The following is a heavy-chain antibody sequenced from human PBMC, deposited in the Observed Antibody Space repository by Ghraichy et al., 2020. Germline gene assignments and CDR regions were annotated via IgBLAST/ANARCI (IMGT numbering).Heavy chain of an antibody. Sequence: GGSLRLSCAASGFTFTSNSMSWVRHIAGRGLEWVAVISPSGNKIYYADSVKGRFTISRDNFENTVHLQMNSLRVEDTAVYYCVKGGEKFCRGGICYSGWFDPWGQGTLVTVSS. CDR1: GFTFTSNS. CDR3: VKGGEKFCRGGICYSGWFDP. V-gene: IGHV3-23*01. J-gene: IGHJ5*02. CDR2: ISPSGNKI. D-gene: IGHD2-15*01.